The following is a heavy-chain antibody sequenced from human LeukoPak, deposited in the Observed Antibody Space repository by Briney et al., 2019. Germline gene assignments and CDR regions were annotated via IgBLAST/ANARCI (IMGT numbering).Heavy chain of an antibody. CDR1: GYMFTNYY. CDR2: INLSGGTT. Sequence: ASVKVSCKASGYMFTNYYIHWVRQGPGQGLEWMGIINLSGGTTIYAQNFQGRVTMTRDMSTSTVYMELSSLRSEDTAVYYCARDRTGGSGYYSHGAFDIWGQGTMVTVSS. V-gene: IGHV1-46*01. D-gene: IGHD3-22*01. J-gene: IGHJ3*02. CDR3: ARDRTGGSGYYSHGAFDI.